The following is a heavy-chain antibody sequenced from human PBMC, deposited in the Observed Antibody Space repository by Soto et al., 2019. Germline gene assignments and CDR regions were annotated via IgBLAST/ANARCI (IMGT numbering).Heavy chain of an antibody. CDR3: ARDGFPLYQYGMDV. Sequence: QVQLQESGPGLVKPSQTLSLTCTVSGGSISSGGYYWSWIRQHPGKGLEWIGYIYYSGSTYYNPSLKSRVTISVDTSKNQFSLKLSSVTAADTAVYYCARDGFPLYQYGMDVWGQGTTVTVSS. CDR1: GGSISSGGYY. CDR2: IYYSGST. D-gene: IGHD2-2*01. J-gene: IGHJ6*02. V-gene: IGHV4-31*03.